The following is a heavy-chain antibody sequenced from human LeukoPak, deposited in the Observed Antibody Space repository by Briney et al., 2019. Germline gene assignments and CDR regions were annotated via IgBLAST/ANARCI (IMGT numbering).Heavy chain of an antibody. V-gene: IGHV1-24*01. J-gene: IGHJ4*02. D-gene: IGHD2-15*01. CDR2: FDPEDGET. Sequence: ASVKVSCKVSGYTLTELSMHWVRQAPGKGLEWMGGFDPEDGETIYAQKFQGRVTMTEDTSTDTAYMELNSLRSEDTAVYYCATGVVVAAKSGFDYWGQGTLVTVSS. CDR3: ATGVVVAAKSGFDY. CDR1: GYTLTELS.